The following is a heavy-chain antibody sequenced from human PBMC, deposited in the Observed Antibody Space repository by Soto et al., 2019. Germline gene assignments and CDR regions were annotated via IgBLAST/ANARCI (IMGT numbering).Heavy chain of an antibody. D-gene: IGHD2-21*01. Sequence: GESLKISCKGFGYSFTNHWIGWVRQMPGKGLEWMEFIYPDDSDTRYSPSFQGQVTISADKSITTAYLQWSSLKASDTAMYYCARGIVVVNVTNAFDIWGQGTVVTVSS. V-gene: IGHV5-51*01. CDR3: ARGIVVVNVTNAFDI. J-gene: IGHJ3*02. CDR2: IYPDDSDT. CDR1: GYSFTNHW.